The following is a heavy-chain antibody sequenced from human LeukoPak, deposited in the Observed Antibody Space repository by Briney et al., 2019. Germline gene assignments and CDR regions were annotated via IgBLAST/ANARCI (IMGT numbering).Heavy chain of an antibody. CDR2: IYYSGST. CDR1: GGSISSGGYY. CDR3: ARGGAYGADSDY. V-gene: IGHV4-31*11. Sequence: PSQTLSLTCAVSGGSISSGGYYWSWIRQHPGKGLEWIGYIYYSGSTYYNPSLKSRVTISVDTSKNQFSLKLSSVTAADTAVYYCARGGAYGADSDYWGQGTLVTVSS. J-gene: IGHJ4*02. D-gene: IGHD4-17*01.